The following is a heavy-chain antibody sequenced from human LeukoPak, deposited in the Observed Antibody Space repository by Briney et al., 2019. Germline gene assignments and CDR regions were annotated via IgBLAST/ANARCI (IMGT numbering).Heavy chain of an antibody. CDR1: GGSISSSSYY. Sequence: SETLSLTCTVSGGSISSSSYYWGWIRQPPGTGLEWIGSIYYSGSTYYNPSLKSRVTISVDTSKNQFSLKLSSVTAADTAVYYCARAPRDLYSNYVVHWFDPWGQGTLVTVSS. J-gene: IGHJ5*02. V-gene: IGHV4-39*07. D-gene: IGHD4-11*01. CDR3: ARAPRDLYSNYVVHWFDP. CDR2: IYYSGST.